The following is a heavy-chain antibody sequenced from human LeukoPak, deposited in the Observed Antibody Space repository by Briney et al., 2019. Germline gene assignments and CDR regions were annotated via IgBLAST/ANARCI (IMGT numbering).Heavy chain of an antibody. J-gene: IGHJ3*02. CDR1: GFTFSSYA. CDR3: AKGKDYYDSSGYYYTYAFDI. D-gene: IGHD3-22*01. CDR2: ISGSGGST. Sequence: HSGGSLRPSCAASGFTFSSYAMSWVRQAPGKGLEWVSAISGSGGSTYYADSVKGRFTISRDNSKNTLYLQMNSLRAEDTAVYYCAKGKDYYDSSGYYYTYAFDIWGQGTMVTVSS. V-gene: IGHV3-23*01.